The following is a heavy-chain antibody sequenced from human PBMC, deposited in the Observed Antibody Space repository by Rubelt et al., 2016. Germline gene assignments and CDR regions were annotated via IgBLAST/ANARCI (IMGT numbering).Heavy chain of an antibody. CDR1: GYSFSNYW. Sequence: EVQLVQSGAEVKKPGESLKISCKGSGYSFSNYWIAWVRQMPGKGLEWMGIIYPGDSDTRYSPSFQGKVTISADKSISTAYLQWSSLEASDTAMYYCARSSGTTVTTVDYWGQGTLVTVSS. CDR3: ARSSGTTVTTVDY. D-gene: IGHD4-17*01. J-gene: IGHJ4*02. V-gene: IGHV5-51*01. CDR2: IYPGDSDT.